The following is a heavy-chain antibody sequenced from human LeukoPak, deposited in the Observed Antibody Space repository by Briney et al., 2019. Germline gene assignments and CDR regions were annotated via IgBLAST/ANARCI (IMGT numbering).Heavy chain of an antibody. CDR2: IYYSGST. CDR3: ARHGKRRSTSDDAFDI. CDR1: GGSISSYY. J-gene: IGHJ3*02. D-gene: IGHD4-23*01. V-gene: IGHV4-59*08. Sequence: SGTLSLTCTVSGGSISSYYWSWIRQPPGKGLEWIGYIYYSGSTNYNPSLKSRVTISVDTSKNQFSLKLSSVTAADTAVYYCARHGKRRSTSDDAFDIWGQGTMVTVSS.